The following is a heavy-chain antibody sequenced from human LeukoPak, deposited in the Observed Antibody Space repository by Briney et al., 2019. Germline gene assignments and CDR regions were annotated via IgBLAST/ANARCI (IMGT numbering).Heavy chain of an antibody. Sequence: GSLSLSCAASGLTFSSYAMNWVRQASGKGLEWVSGINENGRKTYYADSVKGRSSISRDNSKNTLYLQMSDLRAEDTAVYYCARTAYWGQGTLVTVSS. D-gene: IGHD1-1*01. V-gene: IGHV3-23*01. CDR2: INENGRKT. CDR3: ARTAY. J-gene: IGHJ4*02. CDR1: GLTFSSYA.